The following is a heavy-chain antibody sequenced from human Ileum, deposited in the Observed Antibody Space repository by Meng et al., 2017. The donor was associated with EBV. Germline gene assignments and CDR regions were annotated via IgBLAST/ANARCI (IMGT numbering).Heavy chain of an antibody. J-gene: IGHJ4*02. D-gene: IGHD5/OR15-5a*01. Sequence: EGQRVGAGGGLVQPGGSLRLLCVASRFSLSDHDMDWVRQAPGKGLEWVGRSGVKANSYSTQYAASVKGRFTISRDDSKNSLYLQMSSLRAEDTAVYHCFLVSTVTQPDFWGPGTLVTVSS. V-gene: IGHV3-72*01. CDR3: FLVSTVTQPDF. CDR1: RFSLSDHD. CDR2: SGVKANSYST.